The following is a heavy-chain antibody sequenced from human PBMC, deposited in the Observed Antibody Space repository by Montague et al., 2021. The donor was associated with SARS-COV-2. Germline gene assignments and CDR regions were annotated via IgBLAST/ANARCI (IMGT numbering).Heavy chain of an antibody. Sequence: SLRLSCAASGFTFTNSPMSWVRQAPGKGLDWVSVIHSAGRGTYYXDSXQGRFTISRDNLKNTVYLQMNNLRDVDTAVYYCAKVGDILTGYSLINLDAWGQGTLVVVSS. J-gene: IGHJ5*02. D-gene: IGHD3-9*01. CDR1: GFTFTNSP. CDR3: AKVGDILTGYSLINLDA. V-gene: IGHV3-23*03. CDR2: IHSAGRGT.